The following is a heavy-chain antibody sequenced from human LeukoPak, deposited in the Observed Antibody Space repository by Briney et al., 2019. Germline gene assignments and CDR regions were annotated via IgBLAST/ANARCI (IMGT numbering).Heavy chain of an antibody. CDR1: GFTFSSYG. Sequence: PGRSLRLSCAASGFTFSSYGMHWVRQAPGKGLEWVAVISYDGSNKYYADSVKGRFTISRDNSKNTLYLQMNSLRAEDTAVYYCAKNSGYSSGWYYDYWGQGTLVTVSS. CDR3: AKNSGYSSGWYYDY. V-gene: IGHV3-30*18. J-gene: IGHJ4*02. CDR2: ISYDGSNK. D-gene: IGHD6-19*01.